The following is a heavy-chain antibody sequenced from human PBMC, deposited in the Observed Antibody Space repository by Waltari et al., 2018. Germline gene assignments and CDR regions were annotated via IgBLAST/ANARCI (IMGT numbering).Heavy chain of an antibody. V-gene: IGHV1-69*15. Sequence: QVQLVQSGAEVKKPGSSVKVSCKASGGTFRSYAISWVRQAPGQGLEWMGRIIPIFGTANYAQKFQGRVTITADESTSTAYMELSSLRSEDTAVYYCAREIAVAGYYYYGMDVWGQGTTVTVSS. J-gene: IGHJ6*02. CDR3: AREIAVAGYYYYGMDV. D-gene: IGHD6-19*01. CDR1: GGTFRSYA. CDR2: IIPIFGTA.